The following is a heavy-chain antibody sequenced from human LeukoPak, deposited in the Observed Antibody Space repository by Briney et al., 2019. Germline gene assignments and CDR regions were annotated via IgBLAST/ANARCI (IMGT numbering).Heavy chain of an antibody. Sequence: GGSLRLSCSASGFTFSSYAMHWVRQAPGKGLEYVSAISSNGGSTYYADSVKGRFTISRDNSKNTLYLQMNSLRAEDTAVYYCARGLPMVSYGMDVWGQGTTVTVSS. CDR3: ARGLPMVSYGMDV. V-gene: IGHV3-64*04. CDR1: GFTFSSYA. D-gene: IGHD2-8*01. J-gene: IGHJ6*02. CDR2: ISSNGGST.